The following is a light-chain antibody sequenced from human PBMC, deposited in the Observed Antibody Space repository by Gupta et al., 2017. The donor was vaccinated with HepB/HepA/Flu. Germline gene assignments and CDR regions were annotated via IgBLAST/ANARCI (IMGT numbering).Light chain of an antibody. CDR3: LVWHNNGGRYV. CDR1: NIVSKS. V-gene: IGLV3-21*02. CDR2: DDS. Sequence: SYVLTQQPSVPVAPGQTARITCGGDNIVSKSVHWYQQKPGQAPVLVVFDDSDRPSGIPERFSGSTSGNAATLTISRVEAGDEADYYCLVWHNNGGRYVFGTGTKVTVL. J-gene: IGLJ1*01.